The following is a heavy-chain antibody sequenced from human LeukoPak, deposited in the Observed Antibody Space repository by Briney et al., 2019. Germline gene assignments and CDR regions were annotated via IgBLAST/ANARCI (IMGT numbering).Heavy chain of an antibody. CDR3: ARGLAYYYASSAYFLDF. V-gene: IGHV3-23*01. Sequence: GGSLRLSCAASGFILSSSGMSWVRQAPGKGLEWVSAISGIGGSTYYADSVKGRFTISRDNSKNTLYLQMNSLRAEDTAVFYCARGLAYYYASSAYFLDFWGQGTLVTVSS. J-gene: IGHJ4*02. CDR2: ISGIGGST. CDR1: GFILSSSG. D-gene: IGHD3-22*01.